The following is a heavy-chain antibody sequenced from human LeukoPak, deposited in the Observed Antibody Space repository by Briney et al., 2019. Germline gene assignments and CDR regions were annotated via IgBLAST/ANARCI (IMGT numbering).Heavy chain of an antibody. V-gene: IGHV4-34*01. Sequence: SETLSLTCAVYGGSFRGYYWSWIRQPPGRGLEWIGEINHSGSTNYNPSLKSRVTISVDTSKNQFSLKLSSVTAADTAVYYCARGSKWDNWNYASKYYFDYWGQGTLVTVSS. D-gene: IGHD1-7*01. J-gene: IGHJ4*02. CDR1: GGSFRGYY. CDR2: INHSGST. CDR3: ARGSKWDNWNYASKYYFDY.